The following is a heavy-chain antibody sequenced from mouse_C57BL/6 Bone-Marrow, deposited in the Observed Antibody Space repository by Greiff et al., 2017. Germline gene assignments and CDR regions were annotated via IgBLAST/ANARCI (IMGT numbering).Heavy chain of an antibody. CDR3: ARSKDYYGSRYFDV. V-gene: IGHV1-81*01. D-gene: IGHD1-1*01. Sequence: QVQLQQSGAELARPGASVKLSCKASGYTFTSYGISWVKQRTGQGLEWIGEIYPRSGNTYYNEKFKGKATLTADTSSSTAYMELRSLTSEDSAVYFCARSKDYYGSRYFDVWGTGTTVTVSS. J-gene: IGHJ1*03. CDR2: IYPRSGNT. CDR1: GYTFTSYG.